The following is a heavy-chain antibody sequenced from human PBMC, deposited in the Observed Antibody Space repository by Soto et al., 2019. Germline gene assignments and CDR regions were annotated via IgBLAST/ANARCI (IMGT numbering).Heavy chain of an antibody. CDR2: INPSGGST. CDR3: ARDKSLVPAAHGEYYYYGMDV. Sequence: GASVKVSCKASGYTFTSYYMHWVRQAPGQGLEWMGIINPSGGSTSYAQKFQGRVTMTRDTSTSTVYMELSSLRSEDTAVYYCARDKSLVPAAHGEYYYYGMDVWGQGTTVTVSS. J-gene: IGHJ6*02. CDR1: GYTFTSYY. D-gene: IGHD2-2*01. V-gene: IGHV1-46*01.